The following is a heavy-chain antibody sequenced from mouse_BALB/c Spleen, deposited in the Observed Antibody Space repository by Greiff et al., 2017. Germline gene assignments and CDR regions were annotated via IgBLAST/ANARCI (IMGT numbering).Heavy chain of an antibody. J-gene: IGHJ4*01. D-gene: IGHD2-1*01. CDR2: INPSTGYT. Sequence: VQLQQSGAELAKPGASVKMSCKASGYTFTSYWMHWVKQRPGQGLEWIGYINPSTGYTEYNQKFKDKATLTADKSSSTAYMQLSSLTSEDSAVYYCAGPYGNVYAMDYWGQGTSVTVSS. V-gene: IGHV1-7*01. CDR1: GYTFTSYW. CDR3: AGPYGNVYAMDY.